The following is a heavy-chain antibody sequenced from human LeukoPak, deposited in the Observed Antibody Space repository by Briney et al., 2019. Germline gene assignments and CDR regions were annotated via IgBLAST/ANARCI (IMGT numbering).Heavy chain of an antibody. D-gene: IGHD3-10*01. V-gene: IGHV4-4*07. CDR1: GGSLTLYY. CDR2: IYTSGST. J-gene: IGHJ6*03. CDR3: ARLYGSVYYYYMDV. Sequence: SETLSLTCTVSGGSLTLYYWSWIRQPAGKGLEWIGRIYTSGSTNYNPSLKSRVSMSVDTSKNQFSLNLRSVTAADTAVYYCARLYGSVYYYYMDVWGKGTTVTVSS.